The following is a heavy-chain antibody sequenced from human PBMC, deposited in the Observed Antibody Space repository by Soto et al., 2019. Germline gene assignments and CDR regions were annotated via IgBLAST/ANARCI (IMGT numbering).Heavy chain of an antibody. CDR2: ISSSSSYI. Sequence: GGSLRLSCAASGFTFSSYSMNWVRQAPGKGLEWVSSISSSSSYIYYADSVKGRFTISRDNAKNSLYLQMNSLSAEDTAVYYCARDGTGRAYAFDIWGQGTMVTVSS. CDR3: ARDGTGRAYAFDI. D-gene: IGHD1-7*01. V-gene: IGHV3-21*01. CDR1: GFTFSSYS. J-gene: IGHJ3*02.